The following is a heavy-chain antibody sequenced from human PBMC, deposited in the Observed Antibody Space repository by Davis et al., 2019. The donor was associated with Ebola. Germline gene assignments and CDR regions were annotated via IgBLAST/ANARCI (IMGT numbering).Heavy chain of an antibody. J-gene: IGHJ6*03. D-gene: IGHD2-15*01. CDR1: GGSISSYY. V-gene: IGHV4-59*01. CDR3: ARRSGYCSGGSCFPSNYMDV. CDR2: IYYSGST. Sequence: PSETLSLTCTVSGGSISSYYWSWIRQPPGKGLEWFGYIYYSGSTNYNPSLKSRVTISVDTSKNQFSLKLSSVTAADTAVYYCARRSGYCSGGSCFPSNYMDVWGKGTTVTVSS.